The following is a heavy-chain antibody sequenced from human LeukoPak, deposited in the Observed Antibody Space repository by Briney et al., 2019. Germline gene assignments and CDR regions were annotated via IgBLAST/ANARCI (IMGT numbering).Heavy chain of an antibody. CDR1: GASINSGDYY. D-gene: IGHD3-16*02. CDR3: ARGPNYVWGSYRYFDY. Sequence: SETLSLTCTVSGASINSGDYYWSWIRQPPGKGLEWIGYIYYSGTTNYNPSLKTRVTISVDTSKNQFSLKLSSVTAADTAVYYCARGPNYVWGSYRYFDYWGQGILVTVSS. CDR2: IYYSGTT. V-gene: IGHV4-30-4*01. J-gene: IGHJ4*02.